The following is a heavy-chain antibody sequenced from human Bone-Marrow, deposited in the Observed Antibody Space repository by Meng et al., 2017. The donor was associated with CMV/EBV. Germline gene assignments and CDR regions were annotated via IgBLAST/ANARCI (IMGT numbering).Heavy chain of an antibody. Sequence: SETLSLTFAVYGGSFSGYYWSWIRQPPGKGLEWIGEINHSGSTNYNPSLKSRVTISVDTSKNQFSLKLSSVTAADTAVYYCARGPYYGSGSYVLWGQGTLVTVSS. CDR1: GGSFSGYY. D-gene: IGHD3-10*01. V-gene: IGHV4-34*01. J-gene: IGHJ4*02. CDR3: ARGPYYGSGSYVL. CDR2: INHSGST.